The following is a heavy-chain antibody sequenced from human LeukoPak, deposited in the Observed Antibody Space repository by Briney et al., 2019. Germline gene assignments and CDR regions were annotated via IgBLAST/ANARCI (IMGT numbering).Heavy chain of an antibody. Sequence: GGSLRLSCAASGFTVSSHYMSWVRQAPGKGLKWVSVIYSDGSTYYADSVKGRFTISRDSSRNTLYLQMNSLRAEDTAVYYCTRVAYYYDSSGYYHFDYWGQGTLVTVSS. CDR1: GFTVSSHY. V-gene: IGHV3-53*01. CDR3: TRVAYYYDSSGYYHFDY. D-gene: IGHD3-22*01. J-gene: IGHJ4*02. CDR2: IYSDGST.